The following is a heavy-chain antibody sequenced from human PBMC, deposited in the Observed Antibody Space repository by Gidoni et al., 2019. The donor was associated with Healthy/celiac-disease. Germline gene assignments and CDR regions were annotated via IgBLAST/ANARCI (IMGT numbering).Heavy chain of an antibody. V-gene: IGHV3-7*03. D-gene: IGHD2-2*01. J-gene: IGHJ5*02. CDR1: GFTFSSYW. CDR3: ARKVYCSSTSCYGHNWFDP. CDR2: IKQDGSEK. Sequence: EVQLVESGGGLVQPGGSLRLSCAASGFTFSSYWMSWVRQAPGKGLEWVAKIKQDGSEKYYVDSVKGRFTISRDNAKNSLYLQMNSLRAEDTAVYYCARKVYCSSTSCYGHNWFDPWGQGTLVTVSS.